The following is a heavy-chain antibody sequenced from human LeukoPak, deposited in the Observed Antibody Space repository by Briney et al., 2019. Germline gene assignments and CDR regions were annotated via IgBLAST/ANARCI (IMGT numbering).Heavy chain of an antibody. J-gene: IGHJ6*03. D-gene: IGHD2-15*01. CDR2: INPSSGGT. Sequence: ASVKVSCKASGGTFSSYAISWVRQAPGQGLEWMGWINPSSGGTNYPQKFQGRVTMTRDTSLSTAYMELSGLRSDDTAVYYCARGVVAATFYYYMDVWDKGTTVTVSS. CDR3: ARGVVAATFYYYMDV. CDR1: GGTFSSYA. V-gene: IGHV1-2*02.